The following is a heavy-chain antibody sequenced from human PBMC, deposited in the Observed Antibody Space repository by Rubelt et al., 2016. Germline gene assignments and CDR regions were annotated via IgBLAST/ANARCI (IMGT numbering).Heavy chain of an antibody. CDR1: GFTFNNYW. CDR3: ARDFQWGYSSPGDAFDI. D-gene: IGHD6-13*01. Sequence: GFTFNNYWMNWVRQAPGEGLEWVANIKQDGSEKYYVDSVKGRFTIPRDNAKNSLYLQMNSLRAEDTAVYYCARDFQWGYSSPGDAFDIWGQGTMVTVSS. CDR2: IKQDGSEK. J-gene: IGHJ3*02. V-gene: IGHV3-7*01.